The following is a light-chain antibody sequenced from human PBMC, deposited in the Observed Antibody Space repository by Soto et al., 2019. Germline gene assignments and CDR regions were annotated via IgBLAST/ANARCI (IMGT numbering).Light chain of an antibody. J-gene: IGLJ2*01. CDR2: SNN. CDR1: SSNIGSNT. V-gene: IGLV1-44*01. CDR3: VAWDGSPNGYVV. Sequence: QSVLTQPPSASGTPGQRVTISCSGSSSNIGSNTVNWYQQLPGTAPKLVIYSNNQRPSGVPDRFSGSKSGTSASLAISGLQSEDEADYYCVAWDGSPNGYVVFGGGTKVTVL.